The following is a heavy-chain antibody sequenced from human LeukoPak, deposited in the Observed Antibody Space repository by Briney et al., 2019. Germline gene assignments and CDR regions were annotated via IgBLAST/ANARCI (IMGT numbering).Heavy chain of an antibody. CDR3: AKSLAVPGSPDQ. D-gene: IGHD6-19*01. V-gene: IGHV3-23*01. J-gene: IGHJ4*02. Sequence: GGSLRLSCAASGFTFTYSAMTWVRQAPGKGLEWVSTVSGSGGNTYYADSVKGRFTISRDNSENTVSLQMHSLRAQDTAVYYCAKSLAVPGSPDQWGQGTLVTVSS. CDR2: VSGSGGNT. CDR1: GFTFTYSA.